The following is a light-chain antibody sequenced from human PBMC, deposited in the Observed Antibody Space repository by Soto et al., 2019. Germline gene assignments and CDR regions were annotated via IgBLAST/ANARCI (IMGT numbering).Light chain of an antibody. CDR3: SSYTTVSTYI. J-gene: IGLJ1*01. CDR1: SGDVGGYNY. Sequence: QSMLTQPASVSGSPGQSITISCTRTSGDVGGYNYVSWYQQHPGKAPKLMIYDVRNRPSGVSNRFSGSKSVNTASLTISGLQAEDEADYYCSSYTTVSTYIFGTGTKVTV. CDR2: DVR. V-gene: IGLV2-14*01.